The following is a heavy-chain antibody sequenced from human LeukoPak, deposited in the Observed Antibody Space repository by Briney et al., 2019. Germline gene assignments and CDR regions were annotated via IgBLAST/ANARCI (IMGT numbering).Heavy chain of an antibody. CDR1: GGPINSNIYY. V-gene: IGHV4-39*01. CDR3: ARHKYSSGWPPEGAFDI. J-gene: IGHJ3*02. D-gene: IGHD6-19*01. CDR2: IYYSGST. Sequence: PSETLSLTCNVSGGPINSNIYYWAWVRQPPGKGLGWIGSIYYSGSTYYNPSLKSRITISVDTSKNQFSLKLSSVTAADTAVYYCARHKYSSGWPPEGAFDIWGQGTMVTVSS.